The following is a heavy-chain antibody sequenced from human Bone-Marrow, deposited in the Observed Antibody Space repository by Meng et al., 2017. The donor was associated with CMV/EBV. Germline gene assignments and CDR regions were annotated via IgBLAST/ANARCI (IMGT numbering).Heavy chain of an antibody. CDR1: GGSVSSGSYY. V-gene: IGHV4-61*01. J-gene: IGHJ2*01. CDR3: ASSPLLLWFGEAWYSDL. D-gene: IGHD3-10*01. Sequence: SETLSLTCTVSGGSVSSGSYYWSWIRQPPGKGLEWIGYIYYSGSTNYNPSLKSRVTISVDTSKNQFSLKLSSVTAADTAVYSCASSPLLLWFGEAWYSDLWGRGTLVPVSS. CDR2: IYYSGST.